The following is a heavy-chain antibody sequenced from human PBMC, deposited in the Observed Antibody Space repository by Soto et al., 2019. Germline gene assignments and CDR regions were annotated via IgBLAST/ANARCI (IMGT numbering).Heavy chain of an antibody. Sequence: ASVKVSCKASGYTFTNYAIHWVRQAPGQRLEWMGWSNTGNGNTKYSQKFQGRVTITRDTSASTAYMELSSLRSEDTAVYYCARDPTRIRYFDGLEDYFDSWGQGTLVTVSS. V-gene: IGHV1-3*04. J-gene: IGHJ4*02. CDR1: GYTFTNYA. D-gene: IGHD3-9*01. CDR2: SNTGNGNT. CDR3: ARDPTRIRYFDGLEDYFDS.